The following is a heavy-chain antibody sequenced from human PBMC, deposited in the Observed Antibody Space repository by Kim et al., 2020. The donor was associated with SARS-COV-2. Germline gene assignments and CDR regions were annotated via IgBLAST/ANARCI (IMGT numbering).Heavy chain of an antibody. CDR3: ARGPSYIVATIKGIVDY. D-gene: IGHD5-12*01. J-gene: IGHJ4*01. V-gene: IGHV4-34*01. CDR1: GGSFSGYY. CDR2: INHSGST. Sequence: SETLSLTCAVYGGSFSGYYWSWIRQPPGKGLEWIGEINHSGSTNYNPSLKSRVTISVDTSKNQFSLKLSSVTAADTAVYYCARGPSYIVATIKGIVDY.